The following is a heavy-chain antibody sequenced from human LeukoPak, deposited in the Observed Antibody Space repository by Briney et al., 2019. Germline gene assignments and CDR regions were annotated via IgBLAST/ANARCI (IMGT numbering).Heavy chain of an antibody. CDR1: EFTIRDHY. CDR3: AKDRLAVAGPLDY. CDR2: ISGSGSTI. V-gene: IGHV3-11*04. D-gene: IGHD6-19*01. Sequence: GGSLRLSCADSEFTIRDHYVSWIRQAPGKGLEWVSYISGSGSTIYYGDSVKGRFTISRDDAKKSVYLQMNSLRAEDTAVYYCAKDRLAVAGPLDYWGQGTLVTVSS. J-gene: IGHJ4*02.